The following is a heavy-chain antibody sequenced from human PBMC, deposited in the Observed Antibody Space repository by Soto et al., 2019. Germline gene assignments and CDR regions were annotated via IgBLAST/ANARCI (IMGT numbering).Heavy chain of an antibody. V-gene: IGHV1-69*13. CDR1: GGTFSSYA. Sequence: SVKVSCKASGGTFSSYAISWVRQAPGQGLEWMGGIIPIFGTANYAQKFQGRVTITADESTSTAYMELSSLRSEDTAVYYCATAYYDTSGYYYGTPFDSWGQGPLVTVSP. CDR3: ATAYYDTSGYYYGTPFDS. J-gene: IGHJ4*02. CDR2: IIPIFGTA. D-gene: IGHD3-22*01.